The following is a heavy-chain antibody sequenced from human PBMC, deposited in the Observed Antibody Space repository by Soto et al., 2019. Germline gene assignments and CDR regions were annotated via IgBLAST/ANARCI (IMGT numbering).Heavy chain of an antibody. CDR3: AAATSIALGFRY. CDR1: GFTFNTHG. CDR2: NSALNGKT. Sequence: QGYLVQSGAEVKRPGASVRVSCKTSGFTFNTHGFSWVRQAPGQGLEWMGWNSALNGKTYYAHNFQDRVIMTTDTSSSTAYMELRGLKSDDTAVYYCAAATSIALGFRYLGQGTLVTVSS. J-gene: IGHJ4*02. V-gene: IGHV1-18*01. D-gene: IGHD1-26*01.